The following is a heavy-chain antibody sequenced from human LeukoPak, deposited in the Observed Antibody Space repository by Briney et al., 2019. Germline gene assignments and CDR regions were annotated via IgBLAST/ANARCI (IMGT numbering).Heavy chain of an antibody. CDR1: DGSISNYH. Sequence: PSETLSLTCIVSDGSISNYHWSWIRKPAGKGLEWIGRVHFTGNTNYNPTFNSQLTMSVDTSKTQFSLNLKSVTAADTATYYCARERRDFWSGYSDYWGQGILVTVSS. CDR3: ARERRDFWSGYSDY. J-gene: IGHJ4*02. CDR2: VHFTGNT. D-gene: IGHD3-3*01. V-gene: IGHV4-4*07.